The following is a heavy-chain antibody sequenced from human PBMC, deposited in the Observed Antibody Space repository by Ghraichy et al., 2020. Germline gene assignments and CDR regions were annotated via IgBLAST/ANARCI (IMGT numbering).Heavy chain of an antibody. V-gene: IGHV3-7*01. J-gene: IGHJ6*03. Sequence: LSLTCAASGFTFSSSRISWVRQAPGKGLGWVANIKQDGSEKSYVDSVKGRFTLLRDNAKSSLFLLMNSLRAEDTAVYYCARDPRPLRFLEWYYYMDVWGKGTTVAVSS. CDR3: ARDPRPLRFLEWYYYMDV. CDR1: GFTFSSSR. D-gene: IGHD3-3*01. CDR2: IKQDGSEK.